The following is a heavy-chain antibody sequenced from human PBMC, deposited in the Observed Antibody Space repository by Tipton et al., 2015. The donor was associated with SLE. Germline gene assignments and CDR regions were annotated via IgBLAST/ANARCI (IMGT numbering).Heavy chain of an antibody. CDR3: ARDLGAPPAIWYYYNMEV. Sequence: SLRLSCAASGFTFSSFWMTWVRQAPGKGLEWVANIKHDGSEKYYVDSVKGRFTISRDNAKNSLYLQMNSLRAEDTAVYYCARDLGAPPAIWYYYNMEVWGQGTTVTVSS. D-gene: IGHD2-2*02. CDR2: IKHDGSEK. V-gene: IGHV3-7*03. J-gene: IGHJ6*02. CDR1: GFTFSSFW.